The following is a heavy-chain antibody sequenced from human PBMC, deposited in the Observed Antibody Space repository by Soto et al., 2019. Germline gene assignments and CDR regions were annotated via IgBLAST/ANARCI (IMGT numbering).Heavy chain of an antibody. CDR2: INPSGGST. Sequence: ASVKVSCKASGYTFTSYYMHWVRQAPGQGLEWMGIINPSGGSTSYAQKFQGRVTMTRDTSTSTVYMELSSLRSEDTAVYYGRSHFWGHFWSGYSRHYGMDVWGQGTTVNVSS. CDR1: GYTFTSYY. CDR3: RSHFWGHFWSGYSRHYGMDV. D-gene: IGHD3-3*02. V-gene: IGHV1-46*01. J-gene: IGHJ6*02.